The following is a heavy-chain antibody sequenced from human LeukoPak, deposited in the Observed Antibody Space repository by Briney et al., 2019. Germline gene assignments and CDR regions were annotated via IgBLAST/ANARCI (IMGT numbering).Heavy chain of an antibody. D-gene: IGHD3-16*01. Sequence: GASVKVSCKVSGYTLTELSMHWVRQAPGKGLEWMGGFDPEDGETIYAQKFQGRVTMTEDTSTDTAYMELSSLRSEDTAVYYCASPLGYGFQGREDAFDIWGQGTMVTVSS. CDR1: GYTLTELS. CDR3: ASPLGYGFQGREDAFDI. J-gene: IGHJ3*02. CDR2: FDPEDGET. V-gene: IGHV1-24*01.